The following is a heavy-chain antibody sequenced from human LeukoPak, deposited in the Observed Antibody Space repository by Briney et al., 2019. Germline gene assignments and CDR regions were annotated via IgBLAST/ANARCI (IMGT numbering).Heavy chain of an antibody. Sequence: SETLSLTCTVSGGSISSYYWSWIRQPPGKGLEWIGYIYYSGSTNYNPSLKSRATISVDTSKNQFSLKLSSVTAADTAVYYCARDSTLEGYFDLWGRGTLVTVSS. CDR1: GGSISSYY. J-gene: IGHJ2*01. CDR3: ARDSTLEGYFDL. V-gene: IGHV4-59*01. CDR2: IYYSGST.